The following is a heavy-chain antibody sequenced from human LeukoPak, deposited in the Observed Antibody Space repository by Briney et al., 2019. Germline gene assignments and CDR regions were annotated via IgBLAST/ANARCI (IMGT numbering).Heavy chain of an antibody. CDR2: INPSGGST. Sequence: ASVKVSXKASGYTFTSYYMHWVRQAPGQGLEWMGIINPSGGSTSYAQKFQGRVTMTRDTSTSTVYMELSSLRSEDTAVYYCARDFGSGGSCYPAGCGWGQGTLVTVSS. D-gene: IGHD2-15*01. CDR1: GYTFTSYY. J-gene: IGHJ4*02. V-gene: IGHV1-46*01. CDR3: ARDFGSGGSCYPAGCG.